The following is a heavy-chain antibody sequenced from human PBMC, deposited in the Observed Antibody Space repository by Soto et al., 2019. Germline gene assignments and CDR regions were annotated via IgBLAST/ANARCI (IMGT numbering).Heavy chain of an antibody. CDR3: ATYCSGGSCYSSADY. D-gene: IGHD2-15*01. V-gene: IGHV1-8*01. Sequence: QVQLVQSGAEVKKPGASVKVSCKASGYTFTSYDINWVRQATGQGLEWMGWMNPNSGNTGYAQKFQGRVTMTRNTSXXTANRELSSLRSEDTAVYYCATYCSGGSCYSSADYWGQGTLVTVSS. CDR2: MNPNSGNT. CDR1: GYTFTSYD. J-gene: IGHJ4*02.